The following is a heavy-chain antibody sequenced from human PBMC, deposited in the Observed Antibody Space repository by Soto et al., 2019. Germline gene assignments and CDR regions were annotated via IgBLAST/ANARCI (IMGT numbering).Heavy chain of an antibody. CDR1: GFTFSSTW. CDR3: ARDGLNWNSVHYGMDV. J-gene: IGHJ6*02. V-gene: IGHV3-7*01. CDR2: IKQDGSEK. Sequence: GGSLRLSCAASGFTFSSTWMTWVRQAPGKGLEWVANIKQDGSEKYYLDSVKGRFTVSRDNAKNSLFLQMTSLTPEDTAVYYCARDGLNWNSVHYGMDVWGQGTTVTVSS. D-gene: IGHD1-20*01.